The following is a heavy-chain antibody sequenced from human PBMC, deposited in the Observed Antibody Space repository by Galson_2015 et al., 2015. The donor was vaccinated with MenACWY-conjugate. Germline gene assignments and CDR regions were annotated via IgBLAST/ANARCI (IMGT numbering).Heavy chain of an antibody. D-gene: IGHD6-25*01. CDR3: AREVGSSSAKCDYVAFDV. Sequence: SVKVSCKASGYTFTSYAMHWVRQAPGQRLEWMGWINAGNGNTKYSQKFQGRVTITRDKSASTAYMELSSLRSEDTAVYYCAREVGSSSAKCDYVAFDVSCYGTMSTVAS. J-gene: IGHJ3*01. CDR2: INAGNGNT. V-gene: IGHV1-3*01. CDR1: GYTFTSYA.